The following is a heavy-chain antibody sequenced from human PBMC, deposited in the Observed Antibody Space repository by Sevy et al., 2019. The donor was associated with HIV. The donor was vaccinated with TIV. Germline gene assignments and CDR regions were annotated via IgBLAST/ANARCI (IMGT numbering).Heavy chain of an antibody. J-gene: IGHJ4*02. D-gene: IGHD4-17*01. CDR1: GFTFSNAW. CDR2: IKSKTDGGTT. CDR3: TSEGDYVDCFDY. Sequence: GGSLRLSCAASGFTFSNAWMSWVRQAPGKGLEWVGRIKSKTDGGTTDYAAPVKGRFTISRDDSKNTLYLQMNSLKTEDTVAYYCTSEGDYVDCFDYWGQGTLVTFSS. V-gene: IGHV3-15*01.